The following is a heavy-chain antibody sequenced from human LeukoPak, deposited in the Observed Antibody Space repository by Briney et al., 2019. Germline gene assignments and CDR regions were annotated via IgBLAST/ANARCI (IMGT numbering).Heavy chain of an antibody. D-gene: IGHD2-21*01. J-gene: IGHJ4*02. CDR3: ARDRRDWSFDY. CDR2: IYYSGST. V-gene: IGHV4-31*03. Sequence: SETLSLTCTVSGGSISSGGYYWSWIRQHPGKGLEWIGYIYYSGSTYYNPSLKSRVTISVDTSKNQFSLKLSSVTAADTAVYYCARDRRDWSFDYWGQGTLVTVSS. CDR1: GGSISSGGYY.